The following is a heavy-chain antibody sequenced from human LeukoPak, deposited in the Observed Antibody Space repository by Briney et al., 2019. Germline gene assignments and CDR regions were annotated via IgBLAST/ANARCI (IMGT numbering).Heavy chain of an antibody. CDR1: GFTFSNYA. CDR3: ARAAASGSYSTYYFDY. V-gene: IGHV3-23*01. Sequence: GSLRLSCAASGFTFSNYAMTWVRQAPGKGLEWVSGISGGGDTTYYADSVKGRFTISRDNAKNSLYLQMNSLRAEDTAVYYCARAAASGSYSTYYFDYWGQGTLVTVSS. J-gene: IGHJ4*02. CDR2: ISGGGDTT. D-gene: IGHD3-10*01.